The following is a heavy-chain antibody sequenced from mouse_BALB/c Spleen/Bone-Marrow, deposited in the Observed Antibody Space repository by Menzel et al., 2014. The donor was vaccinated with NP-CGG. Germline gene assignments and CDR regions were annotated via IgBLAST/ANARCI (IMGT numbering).Heavy chain of an antibody. CDR1: GFNIKDTY. CDR3: ASYYYEYCFDS. V-gene: IGHV14-3*02. D-gene: IGHD1-1*01. J-gene: IGHJ2*01. CDR2: IDPANGNT. Sequence: VQLQQSGAELVKPGASVKLSCTASGFNIKDTYMHWVKQRPEQGLEWIGRIDPANGNTKYDPKFQGKATITADTSSNTACLQLSSLTSEDTAVYYCASYYYEYCFDSWGQGTTLTVSS.